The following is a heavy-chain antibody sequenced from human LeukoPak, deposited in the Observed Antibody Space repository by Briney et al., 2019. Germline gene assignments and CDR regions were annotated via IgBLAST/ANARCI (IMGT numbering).Heavy chain of an antibody. CDR3: ARDKNWDLEY. D-gene: IGHD7-27*01. CDR1: GYTFTSYG. V-gene: IGHV1-18*01. CDR2: ISTYNGNT. Sequence: ASVKVSCKTSGYTFTSYGISWMRQAPGQGLEWMGWISTYNGNTNYAQNLQGRVTMTTDTSTSTAYMELRSLRSDDTAVYYCARDKNWDLEYWGQGTLVPVST. J-gene: IGHJ4*02.